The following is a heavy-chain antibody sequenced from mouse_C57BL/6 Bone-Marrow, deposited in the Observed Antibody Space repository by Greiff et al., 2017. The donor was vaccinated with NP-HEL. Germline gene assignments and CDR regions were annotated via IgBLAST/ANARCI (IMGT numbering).Heavy chain of an antibody. J-gene: IGHJ2*01. CDR3: ARGDYYGSSSNFDY. CDR2: IYPGDGDT. CDR1: GYAFSSSW. V-gene: IGHV1-82*01. D-gene: IGHD1-1*01. Sequence: VQLQQSGPELVKPGASVKISCKASGYAFSSSWMNWVKQRPGKGLEWIGRIYPGDGDTNYNGKFKGKATLTADKSSSTAYMQLSSLTSEDYAVYFCARGDYYGSSSNFDYWGQGTTLTVSS.